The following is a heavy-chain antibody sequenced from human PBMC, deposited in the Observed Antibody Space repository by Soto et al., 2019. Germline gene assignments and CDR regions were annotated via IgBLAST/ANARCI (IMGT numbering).Heavy chain of an antibody. D-gene: IGHD1-20*01. J-gene: IGHJ5*02. CDR3: ASGRTNWNVEFDP. CDR2: IYYSGST. Sequence: QVQLQESGPGLVKPSQTLSLTCTVSGGSISRGDYYWSWIRQPPGKGLEWIGYIYYSGSTYYNPSLKRRVTISVGTSKNQYSLKLSSVSAADTAVYYCASGRTNWNVEFDPWGQGTLVTVSS. V-gene: IGHV4-30-4*01. CDR1: GGSISRGDYY.